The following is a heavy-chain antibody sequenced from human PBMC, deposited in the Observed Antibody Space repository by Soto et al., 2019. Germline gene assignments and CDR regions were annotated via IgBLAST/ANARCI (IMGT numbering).Heavy chain of an antibody. CDR3: ARDKITGLFDY. Sequence: SETLSITCTVSGGTINSTSYYWGWIRQPPGKGLEWIGSIYYSGSTYYNPSLKSRVTISVDTSKNQFSLKLTSVTAADTAVYYCARDKITGLFDYWGQGTLVTVSS. CDR1: GGTINSTSYY. V-gene: IGHV4-39*07. D-gene: IGHD2-8*02. CDR2: IYYSGST. J-gene: IGHJ4*02.